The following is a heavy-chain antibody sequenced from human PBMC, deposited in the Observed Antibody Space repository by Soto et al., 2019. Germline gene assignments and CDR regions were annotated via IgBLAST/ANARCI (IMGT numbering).Heavy chain of an antibody. CDR2: INSDGSST. CDR3: ARGGYYGSGSYGAMDV. V-gene: IGHV3-74*01. J-gene: IGHJ6*04. CDR1: GFTFSSDL. D-gene: IGHD3-10*01. Sequence: PGGSLRLSCAASGFTFSSDLMHWVRQAPGKGLVWVSRINSDGSSTSYADSVKGRFTISRDNAKNTLYLQMNSLRAEDTAVYYCARGGYYGSGSYGAMDVWGKGTTVTVSS.